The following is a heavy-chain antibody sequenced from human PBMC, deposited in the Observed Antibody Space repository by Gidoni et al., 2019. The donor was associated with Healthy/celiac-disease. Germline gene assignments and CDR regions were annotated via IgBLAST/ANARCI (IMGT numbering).Heavy chain of an antibody. D-gene: IGHD2-2*01. V-gene: IGHV4-39*01. CDR3: AHGGYCSSTSCPAGYYYGMDV. CDR2: IYYSGST. CDR1: GGSISSSSYY. Sequence: QLQLQESGPGLVKPSETLSLTCTVSGGSISSSSYYWGWIRQPPGKGLEWIGSIYYSGSTYYNPSLKSRVTISVDTSKNQFSLKLSSVTAADTAVYYCAHGGYCSSTSCPAGYYYGMDVWGQGTTVTVSS. J-gene: IGHJ6*02.